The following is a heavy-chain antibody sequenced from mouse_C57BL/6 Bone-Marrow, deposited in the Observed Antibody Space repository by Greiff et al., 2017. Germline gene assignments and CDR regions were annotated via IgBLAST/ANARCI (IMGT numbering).Heavy chain of an antibody. CDR3: ASLLDY. CDR1: GFNIKDYY. CDR2: IDPEDGDT. J-gene: IGHJ2*01. V-gene: IGHV14-2*01. Sequence: VQLQQSGAELVKPGASVKLSCTASGFNIKDYYMHWVKQRTEQGLEWIGRIDPEDGDTNYAPKFQGKATITADTSSNTAYLQLSSLTSEDTAVYYCASLLDYWGQGTTLTVSS.